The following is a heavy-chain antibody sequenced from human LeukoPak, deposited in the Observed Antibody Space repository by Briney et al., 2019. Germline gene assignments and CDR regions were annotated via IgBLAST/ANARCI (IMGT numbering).Heavy chain of an antibody. D-gene: IGHD3-10*01. V-gene: IGHV3-48*04. CDR2: ISSSGSTI. Sequence: GGSLRLSCVPSGFTLNNYAMSWVRQAPGKGLEWVSYISSSGSTIYYADSVKGRFTIPRDNAKNSLYLQMNSLKAEDTAIYYCATGGFTYGFWGQGTLVTVSS. J-gene: IGHJ4*02. CDR3: ATGGFTYGF. CDR1: GFTLNNYA.